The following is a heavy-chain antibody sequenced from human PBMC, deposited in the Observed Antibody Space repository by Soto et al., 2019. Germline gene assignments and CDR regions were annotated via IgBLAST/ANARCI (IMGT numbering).Heavy chain of an antibody. CDR1: GFSLTSNAVG. CDR2: IYWDDDN. D-gene: IGHD6-19*01. Sequence: QITLKESGPTLVKPTQTLTLTCTFSGFSLTSNAVGVGWFRQPPGKALEWLPLIYWDDDNHHSPSLQSRLTFTKDPAKPQVVLIMTNMDPFDTATYDCAHGSGWRFDFWGQGTLVTVSS. V-gene: IGHV2-5*02. J-gene: IGHJ4*02. CDR3: AHGSGWRFDF.